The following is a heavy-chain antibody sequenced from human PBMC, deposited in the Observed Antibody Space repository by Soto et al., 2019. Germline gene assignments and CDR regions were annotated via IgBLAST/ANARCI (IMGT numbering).Heavy chain of an antibody. CDR3: ARDVLGRYSTYHPPDY. Sequence: GGSLRLSCAASGFTFSSYAMHWVRQAPGKGLEWVAVISYDGSNKYYADSVKGRFTISRDNSKNTLYLQMNSLRAEDTAVYYCARDVLGRYSTYHPPDYWGQGTLVTVSS. J-gene: IGHJ4*02. CDR2: ISYDGSNK. CDR1: GFTFSSYA. V-gene: IGHV3-30-3*01. D-gene: IGHD6-13*01.